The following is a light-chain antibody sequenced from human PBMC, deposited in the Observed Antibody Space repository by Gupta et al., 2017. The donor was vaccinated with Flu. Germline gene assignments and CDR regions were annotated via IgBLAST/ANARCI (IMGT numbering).Light chain of an antibody. V-gene: IGKV4-1*01. CDR2: WAT. J-gene: IGKJ1*01. CDR1: PSFLFSSKQKEF. CDR3: QQYYTTPWT. Sequence: KCKAHPSFLFSSKQKEFLAWFPKKPRQPPNLAIFWATTPGTGGPDPIRCRGSGTDFTLTISSLQAEDVAVYYCQQYYTTPWTFGQGTKVEI.